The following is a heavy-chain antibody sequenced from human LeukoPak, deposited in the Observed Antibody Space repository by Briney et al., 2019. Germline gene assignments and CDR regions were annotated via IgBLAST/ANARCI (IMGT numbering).Heavy chain of an antibody. D-gene: IGHD2-15*01. CDR1: GFTFSSYS. J-gene: IGHJ6*02. Sequence: GGSLRLSCAASGFTFSSYSMNWVRQAPGKGLEWVSSISSSSSYIYYADSVKGRFTISRDNAKNSLYLQMNSLRAEDTAVYYCARDRCSGGSCYLTQHYYYYYGMAVWGQGTTVTVSS. V-gene: IGHV3-21*01. CDR3: ARDRCSGGSCYLTQHYYYYYGMAV. CDR2: ISSSSSYI.